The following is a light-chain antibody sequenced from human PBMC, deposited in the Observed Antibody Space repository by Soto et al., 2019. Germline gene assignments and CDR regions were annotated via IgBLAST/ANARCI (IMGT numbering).Light chain of an antibody. V-gene: IGKV1-5*03. Sequence: DIPMTQSPSTLSASVGDRVTITCRARQSIRSWLAWYQQKPGKAPKLLIYQASTLGSGVPSRFSGSGSGTEFTLTISSLQPDDFATYYCQQYNAYSTFGQGTKLEIK. J-gene: IGKJ2*01. CDR2: QAS. CDR1: QSIRSW. CDR3: QQYNAYST.